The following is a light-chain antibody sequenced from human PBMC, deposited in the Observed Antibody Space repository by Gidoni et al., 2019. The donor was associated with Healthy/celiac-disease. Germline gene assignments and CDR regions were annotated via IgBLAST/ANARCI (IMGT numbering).Light chain of an antibody. CDR3: QQYNNWPQT. CDR1: QSVSSN. J-gene: IGKJ1*01. Sequence: EIVMTQSPATLSVSPGERATLSCRASQSVSSNLAWYQQQPGQAPRLLIYGASNRATGIPARLSGSGSGTEFTLTICSLQSEDFAVYDCQQYNNWPQTFXQXTKVEIK. CDR2: GAS. V-gene: IGKV3-15*01.